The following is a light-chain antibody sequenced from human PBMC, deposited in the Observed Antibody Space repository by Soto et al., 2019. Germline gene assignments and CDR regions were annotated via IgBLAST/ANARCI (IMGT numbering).Light chain of an antibody. CDR1: QSVSSTL. Sequence: ELVLTQSPVALSLSSGERATLSCRASQSVSSTLLTWYQQKPGQAPRLLIYGVSSRATGIPDRFSGSGSGTDFTLNISRVEPEDFAVYFCQHYCDSSWTCGQGSRVEIK. CDR3: QHYCDSSWT. J-gene: IGKJ1*01. V-gene: IGKV3-20*01. CDR2: GVS.